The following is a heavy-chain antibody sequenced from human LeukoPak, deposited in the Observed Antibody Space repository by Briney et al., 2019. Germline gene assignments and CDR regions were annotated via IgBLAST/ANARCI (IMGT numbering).Heavy chain of an antibody. J-gene: IGHJ3*01. V-gene: IGHV4-59*08. CDR3: ARRTALKNAFDL. CDR2: ISDSSNT. Sequence: SETLSLTCAVSGGSIINYFWGWIRQPPGKGLEFIGYISDSSNTNYSPSLKSRLTISVDTSKNQFSLRLGSLSAADTAVYYCARRTALKNAFDLWGQGTMVTVSS. CDR1: GGSIINYF.